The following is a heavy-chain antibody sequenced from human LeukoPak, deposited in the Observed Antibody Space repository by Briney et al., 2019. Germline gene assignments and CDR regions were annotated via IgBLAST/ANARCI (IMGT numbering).Heavy chain of an antibody. Sequence: KSSETLSLTCAVYGGSFSGYYWSWIRQPPGKGLEWIGEINHSGSTNYNPSLKSRVTISVDTSKNQFSLKLSSVTAADTAVYYCAGRFSGVAAHFGFWGQGTLVTVSS. J-gene: IGHJ4*02. CDR3: AGRFSGVAAHFGF. D-gene: IGHD6-19*01. CDR1: GGSFSGYY. CDR2: INHSGST. V-gene: IGHV4-34*01.